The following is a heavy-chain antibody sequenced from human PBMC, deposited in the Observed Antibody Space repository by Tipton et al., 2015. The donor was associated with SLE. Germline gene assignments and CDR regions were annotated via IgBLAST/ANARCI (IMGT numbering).Heavy chain of an antibody. CDR2: IYHSGTT. Sequence: TLSVTCTVSGYSISDGTYWGWIRQSPGKGLEWIANIYHSGTTYYNPSLRSRVFISVETSKNQFSLKLSSVTAADTAVYYCGRLIFGVVIGAFDVWGQGTMVTVS. CDR3: GRLIFGVVIGAFDV. CDR1: GYSISDGTY. J-gene: IGHJ3*01. V-gene: IGHV4-38-2*02. D-gene: IGHD3-3*01.